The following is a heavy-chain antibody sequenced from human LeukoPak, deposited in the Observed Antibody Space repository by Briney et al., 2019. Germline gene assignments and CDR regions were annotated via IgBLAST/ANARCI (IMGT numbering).Heavy chain of an antibody. D-gene: IGHD1-26*01. J-gene: IGHJ4*02. Sequence: GASVKVSCKASGYTFTGYYIHWVRQAPGQGLEWMGRINPGSGGTNYAQKFQGRVAMTRDTSISTAYMELSRLRSDDTAVYYCAREQGGSGTYGVDYWGQGTLVTVSS. CDR3: AREQGGSGTYGVDY. V-gene: IGHV1-2*06. CDR1: GYTFTGYY. CDR2: INPGSGGT.